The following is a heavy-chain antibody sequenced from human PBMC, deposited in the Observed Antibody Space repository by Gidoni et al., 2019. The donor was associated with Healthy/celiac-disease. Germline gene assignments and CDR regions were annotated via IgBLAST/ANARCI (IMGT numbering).Heavy chain of an antibody. V-gene: IGHV4-59*01. J-gene: IGHJ4*02. D-gene: IGHD3-3*01. CDR1: GGSISSYY. CDR3: ASSLGGSGSFDY. Sequence: QVQLQESGPGLVKPSETLSLTCTVSGGSISSYYWSWIRQPPGKGLEWIGYIYYSGSTNYNPSLKSRVTISVDTSKNQFSLKLSSVTAADTAVYYCASSLGGSGSFDYWGQGTLVTVSS. CDR2: IYYSGST.